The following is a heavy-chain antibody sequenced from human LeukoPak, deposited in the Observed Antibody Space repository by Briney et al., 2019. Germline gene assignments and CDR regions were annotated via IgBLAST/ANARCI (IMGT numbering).Heavy chain of an antibody. CDR3: ARGRGVGV. CDR2: INRDGSEK. Sequence: GGSLRLSCAASGFTFTDYWMTWVRQAPGKGLEWVANINRDGSEKYYVDSVKGRFTISRDNAKNSLYLQMTSLRAEDTAVFYCARGRGVGVWGKGTTVTVSS. J-gene: IGHJ6*04. V-gene: IGHV3-7*01. CDR1: GFTFTDYW. D-gene: IGHD5-12*01.